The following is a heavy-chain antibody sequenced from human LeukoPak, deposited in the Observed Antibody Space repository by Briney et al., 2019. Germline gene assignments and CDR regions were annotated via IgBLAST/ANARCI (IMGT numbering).Heavy chain of an antibody. CDR1: GYTFTSYY. D-gene: IGHD1-26*01. CDR3: ARAYSGSYGYYYYMDV. CDR2: INPSGGST. Sequence: ASVKVSCKASGYTFTSYYMHWVRQAPGQGLEWMGIINPSGGSTSYAQKFQGRVTMTRDTSTSTVYMELSSLRSEDTAVYYCARAYSGSYGYYYYMDVWGKGTTVTISS. J-gene: IGHJ6*03. V-gene: IGHV1-46*01.